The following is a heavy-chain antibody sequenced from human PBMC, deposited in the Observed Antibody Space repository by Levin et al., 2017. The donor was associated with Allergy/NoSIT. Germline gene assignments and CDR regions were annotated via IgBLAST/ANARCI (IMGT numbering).Heavy chain of an antibody. J-gene: IGHJ4*02. D-gene: IGHD6-19*01. CDR1: GFTFRTCV. CDR2: ISGSGDST. CDR3: AKVSLLGNGWFYDS. V-gene: IGHV3-23*01. Sequence: ASLKISCAASGFTFRTCVMTWVRQSPGKGLEWVSGISGSGDSTYFADSVKGRFSIARDNSRNTLFLQMNSLRAEDAAVYYCAKVSLLGNGWFYDSWGEGTLVTVSS.